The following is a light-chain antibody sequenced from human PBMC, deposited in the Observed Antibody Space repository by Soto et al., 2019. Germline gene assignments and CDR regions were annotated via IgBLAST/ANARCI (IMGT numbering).Light chain of an antibody. CDR1: QSISSW. Sequence: DIQMTQSPSTLSASVGDRVTITCRASQSISSWLAWYQQKPGKAPKLLIYDASSLESGVPSRFSGSGSGTELTLTISSLQNDDFATYYCQHYNCYSRTFGQGTKVDIK. J-gene: IGKJ1*01. CDR2: DAS. V-gene: IGKV1-5*01. CDR3: QHYNCYSRT.